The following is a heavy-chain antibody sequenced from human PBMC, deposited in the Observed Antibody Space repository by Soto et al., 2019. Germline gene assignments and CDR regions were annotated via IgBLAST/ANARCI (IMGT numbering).Heavy chain of an antibody. CDR2: TSYDGSNK. Sequence: QVQLVESGGGVVQPGRSLRLSCAASGFSFSSYGMHWVRQAPGKGLEWVAVTSYDGSNKYYADSVKGRFTISRDNSKNTLYLQMNSLRAEDTAVYYCAKEGPDCSGGSCYGWGWFDPWGQGTLVTVSS. CDR3: AKEGPDCSGGSCYGWGWFDP. D-gene: IGHD2-15*01. J-gene: IGHJ5*02. CDR1: GFSFSSYG. V-gene: IGHV3-30*18.